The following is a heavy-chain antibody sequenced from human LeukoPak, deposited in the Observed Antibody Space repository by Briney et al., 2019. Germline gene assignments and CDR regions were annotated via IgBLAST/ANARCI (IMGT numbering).Heavy chain of an antibody. D-gene: IGHD6-19*01. Sequence: ETLSLTCTVCGGSISCCSYYWGWTPQPRVEGLEGIGSIYYSGSTDYNPSPKSRVTISVDTSKNQISLKLSSVTAADTAVYYCASSEAVAGLFDYWGQGTLVTVSS. CDR1: GGSISCCSYY. V-gene: IGHV4-39*01. CDR3: ASSEAVAGLFDY. CDR2: IYYSGST. J-gene: IGHJ4*02.